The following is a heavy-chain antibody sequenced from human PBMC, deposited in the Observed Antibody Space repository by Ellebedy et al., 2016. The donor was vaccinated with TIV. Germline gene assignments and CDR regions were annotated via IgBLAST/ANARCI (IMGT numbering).Heavy chain of an antibody. V-gene: IGHV1-3*01. CDR1: GYTFTSYA. CDR3: ARDGSGWYLLFAY. Sequence: AASVKVSCKASGYTFTSYAMHWVRQAPGQRLEWMGWINAGNGNTKYSQKFQGRVTITRDTSASTAYMELSSLRSEDTAVYYCARDGSGWYLLFAYWGQGTLVTVSS. J-gene: IGHJ4*02. D-gene: IGHD6-19*01. CDR2: INAGNGNT.